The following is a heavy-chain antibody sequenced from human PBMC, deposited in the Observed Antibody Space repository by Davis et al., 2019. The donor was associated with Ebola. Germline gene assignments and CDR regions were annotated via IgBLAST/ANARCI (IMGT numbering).Heavy chain of an antibody. CDR2: GYYGGRT. CDR1: GGSIRTHY. Sequence: MPGGSLRLSCTVSGGSIRTHYWSWIRQSPGKGLEWIGYGYYGGRTDYNPSLKSRVTISVDTSRNQFSLKMTSVTAADTALYYCARRAETTIFGVVKGWFDPWGQGTLVTVSS. J-gene: IGHJ5*02. D-gene: IGHD3-3*01. CDR3: ARRAETTIFGVVKGWFDP. V-gene: IGHV4-59*08.